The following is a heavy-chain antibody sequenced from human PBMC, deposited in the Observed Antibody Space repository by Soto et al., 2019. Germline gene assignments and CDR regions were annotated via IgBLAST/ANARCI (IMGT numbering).Heavy chain of an antibody. Sequence: QVQLVQSGAEVKKPGSSVKVSCKASGGTFSSYTISWVRQAPGQGLEWMGRIIPILGIANYAQKFQGRVTITADKSTSTAYMELSSLRSEDTAVYYCARELDVVVVAASGWFDPWGQGTLVTVSS. V-gene: IGHV1-69*08. CDR2: IIPILGIA. D-gene: IGHD2-15*01. CDR1: GGTFSSYT. J-gene: IGHJ5*02. CDR3: ARELDVVVVAASGWFDP.